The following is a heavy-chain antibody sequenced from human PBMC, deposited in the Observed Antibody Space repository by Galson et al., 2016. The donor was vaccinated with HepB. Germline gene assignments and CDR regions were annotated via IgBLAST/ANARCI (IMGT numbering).Heavy chain of an antibody. Sequence: SLRLSCAASGFTFSSHGMHWVRQAPGKGLEWVAVISFDGETKYYADSVKGRLIISRDNYANSLYLQINSLRRDDTAVYYCARRSRLNYYDHYNMDVWGLGTTVIVSS. CDR3: ARRSRLNYYDHYNMDV. CDR1: GFTFSSHG. J-gene: IGHJ6*02. CDR2: ISFDGETK. D-gene: IGHD3-16*01. V-gene: IGHV3-30*03.